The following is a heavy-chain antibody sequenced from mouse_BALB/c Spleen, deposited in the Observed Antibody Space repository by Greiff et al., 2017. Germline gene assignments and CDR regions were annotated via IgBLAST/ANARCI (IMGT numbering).Heavy chain of an antibody. V-gene: IGHV6-6*02. J-gene: IGHJ4*01. CDR1: GFTFSNYW. CDR3: TREWDY. CDR2: IRLKSNNYAT. Sequence: EVQLQESGGGLVQPGGSMKLSCVASGFTFSNYWMNWVRQSPEKGLEWVAEIRLKSNNYATHYAESVKGRFTISRDDSKSSVYLQMNNLRAEDTGIYYCTREWDYWGQGTSVTVSS.